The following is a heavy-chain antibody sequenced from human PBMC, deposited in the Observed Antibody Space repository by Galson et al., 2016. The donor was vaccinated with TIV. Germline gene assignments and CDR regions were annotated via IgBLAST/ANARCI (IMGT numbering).Heavy chain of an antibody. V-gene: IGHV1-69*13. CDR2: IIPLFATP. Sequence: SVKVSCKASGGSFSSHVFTWVRQAPGQGLEWMGDIIPLFATPNYAQKFQSRVTITADEYTSTVHVELSSLGSENTAIYFCAKHRNTAFYTYYYYSGMDVWGQVTSVTVSS. CDR1: GGSFSSHV. J-gene: IGHJ6*02. CDR3: AKHRNTAFYTYYYYSGMDV. D-gene: IGHD2/OR15-2a*01.